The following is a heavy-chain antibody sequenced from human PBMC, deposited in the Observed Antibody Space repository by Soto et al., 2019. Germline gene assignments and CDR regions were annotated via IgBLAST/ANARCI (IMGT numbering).Heavy chain of an antibody. Sequence: EVQLLESGGGLVQPGGSLRLSCETSGFTFSSSAMSWVRQSPGKGLEWVSEISDSGGETYYADSVKGRFTISRDNSKNTLYLQMNSLRVEDTAAYHCAKIGTSSYYAEDYWGQGTLVTVSS. CDR3: AKIGTSSYYAEDY. CDR1: GFTFSSSA. V-gene: IGHV3-23*01. D-gene: IGHD1-26*01. CDR2: ISDSGGET. J-gene: IGHJ4*02.